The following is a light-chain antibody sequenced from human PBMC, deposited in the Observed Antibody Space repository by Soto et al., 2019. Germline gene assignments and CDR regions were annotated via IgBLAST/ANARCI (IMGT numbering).Light chain of an antibody. J-gene: IGLJ2*01. CDR3: SSYTSRSTLMV. CDR2: DVS. Sequence: QSALTQPASVSGSPGQSITISCAGTSRDVGGYNYVSWYQQHPARAPKLMIYDVSDRPSGVSNRFSGSKSGNTASLTISGLQAEDEADYYCSSYTSRSTLMVFGGGTKLTVL. V-gene: IGLV2-14*01. CDR1: SRDVGGYNY.